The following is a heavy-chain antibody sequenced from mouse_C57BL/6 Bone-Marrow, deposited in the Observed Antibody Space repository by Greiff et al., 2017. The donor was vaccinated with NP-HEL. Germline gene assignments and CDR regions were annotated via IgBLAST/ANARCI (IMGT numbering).Heavy chain of an antibody. CDR3: ARYRGYGSSHGYFDV. Sequence: EVKLVESGGGLVQPGGSLSLSCAASGFTFTDYYMSWVRQPPGKALEWLGFIRNKANGYTTEYSASVKGRFTISRDNSQIILYLQMNALRAEDSATYYCARYRGYGSSHGYFDVWGTGTTVTVSS. D-gene: IGHD1-1*01. V-gene: IGHV7-3*01. J-gene: IGHJ1*03. CDR1: GFTFTDYY. CDR2: IRNKANGYTT.